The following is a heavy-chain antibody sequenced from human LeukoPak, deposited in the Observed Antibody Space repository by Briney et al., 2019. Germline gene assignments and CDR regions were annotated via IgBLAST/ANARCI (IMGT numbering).Heavy chain of an antibody. V-gene: IGHV4-31*03. CDR2: IYYSGST. J-gene: IGHJ4*02. D-gene: IGHD3-10*01. Sequence: SETLSLTCTVSGGSISSGGYYWSWIRRHPGKGLEWIGYIYYSGSTYYNPSLKSRVTISVDTSKNQFSLKLSSVTAADTAVYYCARVGYYYGSGSFKAYYFDYWGQGTLVTVSS. CDR3: ARVGYYYGSGSFKAYYFDY. CDR1: GGSISSGGYY.